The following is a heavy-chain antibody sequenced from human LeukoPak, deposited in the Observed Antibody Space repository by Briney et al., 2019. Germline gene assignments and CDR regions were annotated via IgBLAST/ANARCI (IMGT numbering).Heavy chain of an antibody. CDR3: ARVGPRRGSFGDYFDY. J-gene: IGHJ4*02. D-gene: IGHD1-26*01. V-gene: IGHV3-7*01. CDR1: GFTFSSYW. Sequence: GGSLRLSCAASGFTFSSYWMSWVRQAPGKGLEWVANIKQDGSEKYYVDSVKGRFTISRDNAKNSLYLQMNSLRAEDTAVYYCARVGPRRGSFGDYFDYWGQGTLVTVSS. CDR2: IKQDGSEK.